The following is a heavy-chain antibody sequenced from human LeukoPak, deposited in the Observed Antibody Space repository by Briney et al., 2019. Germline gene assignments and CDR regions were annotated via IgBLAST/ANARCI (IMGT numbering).Heavy chain of an antibody. J-gene: IGHJ4*02. V-gene: IGHV4-39*01. CDR3: ARHAEYNSGWHFYLDH. D-gene: IGHD6-19*01. CDR1: GVSTTNGIYY. Sequence: SGPTLVNPSETLSLTCTVSGVSTTNGIYYWAWTRQSPGKGLEWIGSVHNVGSTYYNLSLRSRVTMSIDTSKNQFSLRLNSVTAADTAVYYCARHAEYNSGWHFYLDHWGQGILVTVSS. CDR2: VHNVGST.